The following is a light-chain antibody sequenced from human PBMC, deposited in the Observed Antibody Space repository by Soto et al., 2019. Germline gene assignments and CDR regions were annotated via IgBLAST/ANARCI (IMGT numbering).Light chain of an antibody. CDR3: QQLNSYPPFT. CDR1: QGISSY. Sequence: DIQLTQSPSFLSASVGDRVTITCRASQGISSYLAWYQQKPGKAPKLLIYAASTLQSGVPSRFSGSGSGTDFPLTISSLQPEDFATYYCQQLNSYPPFTFGPGTKVDIK. J-gene: IGKJ3*01. V-gene: IGKV1-9*01. CDR2: AAS.